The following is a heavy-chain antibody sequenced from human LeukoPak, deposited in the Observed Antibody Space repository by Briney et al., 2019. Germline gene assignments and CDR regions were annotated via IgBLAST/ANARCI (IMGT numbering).Heavy chain of an antibody. J-gene: IGHJ6*03. D-gene: IGHD3-16*01. CDR3: AKGLRTGVGPYMGYHYYMDV. CDR1: GFTFSSYA. Sequence: PGGSLRLSCAASGFTFSSYAMSWVRQAPGKGLKWVSTINENGAGTYYADSVKGRFTISRDNSYNTVSLQMNSLRDEDTGVYYCAKGLRTGVGPYMGYHYYMDVWGKGATVTVSS. V-gene: IGHV3-23*01. CDR2: INENGAGT.